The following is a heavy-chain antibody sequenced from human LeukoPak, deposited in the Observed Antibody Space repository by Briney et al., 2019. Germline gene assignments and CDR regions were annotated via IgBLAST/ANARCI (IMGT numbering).Heavy chain of an antibody. CDR1: GGSISTYY. CDR2: IYYSGST. V-gene: IGHV4-59*01. J-gene: IGHJ3*02. D-gene: IGHD5-24*01. CDR3: ARDVRDRDGFDI. Sequence: SETLSLTCTVSGGSISTYYWSWIRQPPAKGLEWIGYIYYSGSTNYNPSLKSRVTISVDTSKNQFSLKLSSVTAADTAVYYWARDVRDRDGFDIWGQGTMVTVSS.